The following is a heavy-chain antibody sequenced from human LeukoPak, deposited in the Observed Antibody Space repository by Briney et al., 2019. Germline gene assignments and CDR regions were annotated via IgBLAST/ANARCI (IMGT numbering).Heavy chain of an antibody. CDR3: ARAVAVTVAGTRY. CDR1: GFSFSSYA. D-gene: IGHD6-19*01. V-gene: IGHV3-30*01. CDR2: ISYDGSNK. Sequence: GGSLRLSCAASGFSFSSYAMHWVRQAPGKGLEWVAVISYDGSNKYYADSVKGRFTTSRDNSKNTLYLQLNSLRAEDTAVYYCARAVAVTVAGTRYWGQGALVTVSS. J-gene: IGHJ4*02.